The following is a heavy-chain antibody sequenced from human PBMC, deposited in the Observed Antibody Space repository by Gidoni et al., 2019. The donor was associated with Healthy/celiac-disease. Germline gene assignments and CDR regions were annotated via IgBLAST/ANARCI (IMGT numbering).Heavy chain of an antibody. D-gene: IGHD3-22*01. Sequence: QVQLVQSGAEVKKPGSSVKVSCKASGGTFSRYAISWVRQAPGQGLEWMGRIIPILGIANYAQKFQGRVTITADKSTSTAYMELSSLRSEDTAVYYCARDETYYYDSRATYFDYWGQGTLVTVSS. CDR3: ARDETYYYDSRATYFDY. J-gene: IGHJ4*02. CDR1: GGTFSRYA. V-gene: IGHV1-69*04. CDR2: IIPILGIA.